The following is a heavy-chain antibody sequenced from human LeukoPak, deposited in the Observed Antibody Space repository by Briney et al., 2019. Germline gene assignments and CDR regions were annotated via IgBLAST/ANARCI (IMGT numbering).Heavy chain of an antibody. CDR1: GGSISSSSYY. CDR2: IYYSGST. J-gene: IGHJ5*02. CDR3: ARPTIVGATAWFDP. V-gene: IGHV4-39*01. Sequence: SETLSLTCTVSGGSISSSSYYWGWIRQPPGKGLEWIGSIYYSGSTYYNPSLKSRVTISVDTSKNQFSLKLSSVTAADTAVYYCARPTIVGATAWFDPWGQGTLVTVSS. D-gene: IGHD1-26*01.